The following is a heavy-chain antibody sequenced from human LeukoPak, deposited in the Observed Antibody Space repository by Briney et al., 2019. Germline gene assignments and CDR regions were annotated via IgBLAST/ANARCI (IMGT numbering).Heavy chain of an antibody. V-gene: IGHV3-66*01. Sequence: GTLRLSRAASGFTARSNYMSWVRQAPGKGLGWVSIICSAVSTYNADSVKGRFTISRDNSKKTLYLQMNSLRAEDTAVYYCARVTFNYFGSGDAFDIWGQGTMVTVSS. CDR3: ARVTFNYFGSGDAFDI. CDR2: ICSAVST. D-gene: IGHD3-10*01. CDR1: GFTARSNY. J-gene: IGHJ3*02.